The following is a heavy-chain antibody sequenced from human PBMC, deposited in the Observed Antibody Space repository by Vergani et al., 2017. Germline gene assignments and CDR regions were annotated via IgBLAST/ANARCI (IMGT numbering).Heavy chain of an antibody. J-gene: IGHJ4*02. CDR1: GFTFSSYA. D-gene: IGHD3-3*01. V-gene: IGHV3-23*04. CDR3: AKTSNYDFWSGYYMGLDY. CDR2: ISGSGGST. Sequence: VQLVESGGGEVQPGRSLRLSCAASGFTFSSYAMSWVRQAPGKGLEWVSAISGSGGSTYYADSVKGRFTISRDNSKNTLYLQMNSLRAEDTAVYYCAKTSNYDFWSGYYMGLDYWGQGTLVTVSS.